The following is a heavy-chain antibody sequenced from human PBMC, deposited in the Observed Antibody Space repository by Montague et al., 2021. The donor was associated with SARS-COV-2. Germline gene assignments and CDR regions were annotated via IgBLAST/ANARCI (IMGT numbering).Heavy chain of an antibody. CDR3: ARDDPYCTNGVCYTGNWFDP. CDR2: N. V-gene: IGHV6-1*01. J-gene: IGHJ5*02. D-gene: IGHD2-8*01. Sequence: NDYEVSVQSRITINPDTSKNQFSLQLNSVTPEDTAVYYCARDDPYCTNGVCYTGNWFDPWGQGTLVTVSS.